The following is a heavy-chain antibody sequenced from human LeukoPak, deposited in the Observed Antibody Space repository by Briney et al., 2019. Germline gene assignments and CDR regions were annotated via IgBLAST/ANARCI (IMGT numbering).Heavy chain of an antibody. Sequence: SVKVSCKASGYTFTYRYLHWVRQAPGQALEWMGGITPFNGNTNYAQKFQDRVTITRDRSMSTAYMELSSLRSEDTAMYYCATWGYDILTGSNWYFDLWGRGTLVTVSS. J-gene: IGHJ2*01. CDR2: ITPFNGNT. D-gene: IGHD3-9*01. CDR3: ATWGYDILTGSNWYFDL. CDR1: GYTFTYRY. V-gene: IGHV1-45*02.